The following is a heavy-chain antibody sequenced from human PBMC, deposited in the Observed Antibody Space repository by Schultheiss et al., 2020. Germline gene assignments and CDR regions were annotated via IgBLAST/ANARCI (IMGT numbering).Heavy chain of an antibody. Sequence: WGSLRLSCAASGFTFSGSAMHWVRQASGKGLEWVGRIRSKANSYATAYAASVKGRFTISRDDSKNTAYLQMNSLKTEDTAVYYCTIRRDGYTVDYWGQGTLVTVSS. D-gene: IGHD5-24*01. CDR2: IRSKANSYAT. V-gene: IGHV3-73*01. CDR3: TIRRDGYTVDY. J-gene: IGHJ4*02. CDR1: GFTFSGSA.